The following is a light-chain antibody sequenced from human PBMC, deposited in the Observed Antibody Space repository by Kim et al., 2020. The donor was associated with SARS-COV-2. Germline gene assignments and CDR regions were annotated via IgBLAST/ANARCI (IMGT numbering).Light chain of an antibody. CDR2: DAA. CDR3: QQRGNWPPALT. CDR1: HNGEIS. Sequence: FPGESATLACRARHNGEISLAWYQQTPGRAPRLLIYDAAIRAAGIPDRFRASGSGTDFTLTIGSLAPEDFAVYYCQQRGNWPPALTFGGGTKLEI. J-gene: IGKJ4*01. V-gene: IGKV3-11*01.